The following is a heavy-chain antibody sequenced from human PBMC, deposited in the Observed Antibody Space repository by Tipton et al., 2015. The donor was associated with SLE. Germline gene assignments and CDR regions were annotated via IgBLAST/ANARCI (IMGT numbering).Heavy chain of an antibody. Sequence: TLSLTCTVSGGAIASGPFYWDWIRQTPGKGLESIGAISYSGSTYYNPSLERRVTISVDTSKNQFSLSLTSVTAADTAVYYCARQDNWSHYYFDYWGPGALVIVSA. CDR1: GGAIASGPFY. CDR2: ISYSGST. D-gene: IGHD1-20*01. CDR3: ARQDNWSHYYFDY. J-gene: IGHJ4*02. V-gene: IGHV4-39*07.